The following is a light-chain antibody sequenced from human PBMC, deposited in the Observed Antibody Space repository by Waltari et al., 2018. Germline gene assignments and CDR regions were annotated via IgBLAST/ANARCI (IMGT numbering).Light chain of an antibody. J-gene: IGKJ1*01. V-gene: IGKV3-20*01. CDR1: QSLRIY. CDR3: QHYESLPVT. CDR2: HAS. Sequence: EIVLTQSPGTLSLSPGERATLSCRASQSLRIYLAWYQQKPGQAPRLLIYHASTRATGIPDRFSGSGSGTDFSLTINSLEPEDFAVYYCQHYESLPVTFGQGTKVEIK.